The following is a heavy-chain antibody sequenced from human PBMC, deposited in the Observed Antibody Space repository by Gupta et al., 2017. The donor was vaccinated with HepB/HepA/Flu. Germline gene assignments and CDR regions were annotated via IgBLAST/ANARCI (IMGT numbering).Heavy chain of an antibody. V-gene: IGHV1-46*01. J-gene: IGHJ3*02. CDR2: INPSGGST. CDR1: GYTFTSYY. Sequence: QVQLVQSGAEVKKPGASVKVSCRASGYTFTSYYMHWVRQATGQGLEWMGIINPSGGSTSYAQKFQGRVTMTRDTSTSTVYMELSSLRSEDTAVYYCARDRTPYYYDSSGYGDAFDIWGQGTMVTVSS. D-gene: IGHD3-22*01. CDR3: ARDRTPYYYDSSGYGDAFDI.